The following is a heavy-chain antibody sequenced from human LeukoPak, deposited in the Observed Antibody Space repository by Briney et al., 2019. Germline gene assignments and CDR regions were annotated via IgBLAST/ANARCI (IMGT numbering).Heavy chain of an antibody. CDR3: ARDRYCSSTSCYFDAFDI. CDR1: GGSFSGYY. D-gene: IGHD2-2*01. Sequence: SETLSLTCAVYGGSFSGYYWSWIRQPPGKGLEWIGEINHSGSTNYNPSLKSRVTISVDTSKNQFSLKLSSVIAADTAVYYCARDRYCSSTSCYFDAFDIWGQGTMVTVSS. CDR2: INHSGST. J-gene: IGHJ3*02. V-gene: IGHV4-34*01.